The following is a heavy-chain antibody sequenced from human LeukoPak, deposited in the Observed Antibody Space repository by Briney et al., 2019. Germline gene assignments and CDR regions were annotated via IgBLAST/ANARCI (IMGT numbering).Heavy chain of an antibody. CDR2: INHSGST. D-gene: IGHD6-19*01. V-gene: IGHV4-34*01. CDR1: GGSFSGYY. J-gene: IGHJ4*02. CDR3: ASLLPYSSVDY. Sequence: SETLSLTCAVYGGSFSGYYWSWIRQPPGKGLEWIGEINHSGSTNYNPSLKSRVTISVDTSKNQFSLKLSSVTAADTAVYYCASLLPYSSVDYWGQGTLVTVSS.